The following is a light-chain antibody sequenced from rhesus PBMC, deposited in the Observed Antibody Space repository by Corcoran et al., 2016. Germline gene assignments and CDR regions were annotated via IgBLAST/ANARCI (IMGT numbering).Light chain of an antibody. CDR2: YAS. J-gene: IGKJ1*01. CDR3: QQGKSNPRT. CDR1: QGVSRY. Sequence: DIQMSQSPSSLSASVGDRVTITCRASQGVSRYLNWYQQRPGKALELLIYYASRLASGVPSRFSGRGSGTDFTLTIISRQPEDFATYYCQQGKSNPRTFGQGTKVEIK. V-gene: IGKV1-32*02.